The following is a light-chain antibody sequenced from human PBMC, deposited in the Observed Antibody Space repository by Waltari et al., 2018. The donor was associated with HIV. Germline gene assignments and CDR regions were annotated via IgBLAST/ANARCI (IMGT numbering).Light chain of an antibody. CDR3: AAWDDSVSGWA. Sequence: QSVLTQAPSASGTPGQRVTLSCSGTGSNVGVNFVSWYQQLPGMAPKLLIYSKKVRPSRVPDRFSGSKSGTSASLAISGLRSEDEAVYFCAAWDDSVSGWAFGEGTKVTVL. V-gene: IGLV1-47*01. J-gene: IGLJ2*01. CDR2: SKK. CDR1: GSNVGVNF.